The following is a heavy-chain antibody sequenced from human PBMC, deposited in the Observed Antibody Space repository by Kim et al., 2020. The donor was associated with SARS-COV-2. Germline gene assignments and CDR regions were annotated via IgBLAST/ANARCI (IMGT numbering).Heavy chain of an antibody. V-gene: IGHV3-23*01. Sequence: GGSLRLSCAASGFTFSSYAMSWVRQAPGKGLEWVSAISGSGGSTYYADSVKGRFTISRDNSKNTLYLQMNSLRAEDTAVYYCAKDRRHSSSSPWFDPWGQGTLVTVSS. CDR2: ISGSGGST. J-gene: IGHJ5*02. CDR3: AKDRRHSSSSPWFDP. D-gene: IGHD6-6*01. CDR1: GFTFSSYA.